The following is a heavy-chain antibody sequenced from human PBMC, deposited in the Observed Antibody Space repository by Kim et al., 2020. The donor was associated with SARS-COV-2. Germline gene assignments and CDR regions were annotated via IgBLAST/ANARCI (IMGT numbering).Heavy chain of an antibody. V-gene: IGHV3-33*01. J-gene: IGHJ4*03. CDR1: GFNFNNYV. Sequence: GGSLRLSCVASGFNFNNYVMHWVRQAPGKGLEWVANIYFDGTNENYADSVKGRFFISRDNSKKTLFLQMNSLSVEDTAVYYCARASEALSMTSCFDSWG. CDR3: ARASEALSMTSCFDS. CDR2: IYFDGTNE.